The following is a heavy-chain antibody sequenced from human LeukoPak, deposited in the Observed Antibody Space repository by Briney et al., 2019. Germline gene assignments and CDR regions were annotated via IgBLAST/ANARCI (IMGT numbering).Heavy chain of an antibody. Sequence: PGWSLRLSCAASGFTFSSYAMSWVRQAPGKGLEWVSAISGSGGSTYYADSVKGRFTISRDNSKNTLYLQMNSLRAEDTAVYYCAKLPNSYSSSWYPFDYWGQGTLVTVSS. V-gene: IGHV3-23*01. CDR3: AKLPNSYSSSWYPFDY. CDR2: ISGSGGST. CDR1: GFTFSSYA. J-gene: IGHJ4*02. D-gene: IGHD6-13*01.